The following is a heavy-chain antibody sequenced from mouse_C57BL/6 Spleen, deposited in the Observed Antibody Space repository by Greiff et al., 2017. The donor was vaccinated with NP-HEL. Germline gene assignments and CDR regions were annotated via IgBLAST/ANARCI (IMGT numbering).Heavy chain of an antibody. CDR1: GFTFSSYA. V-gene: IGHV5-9-1*02. CDR2: ISSGGDYI. CDR3: TRGGYDYDGGYYFDY. D-gene: IGHD2-4*01. Sequence: EVQLVESGEGLVKPGGSLKLSCAASGFTFSSYAMSWVRQTPEKRLEWVAYISSGGDYIYYADTVKGRFTISRDNARNTLYLQMSSLKSEGTAMYYCTRGGYDYDGGYYFDYWGQGTTLTVSS. J-gene: IGHJ2*01.